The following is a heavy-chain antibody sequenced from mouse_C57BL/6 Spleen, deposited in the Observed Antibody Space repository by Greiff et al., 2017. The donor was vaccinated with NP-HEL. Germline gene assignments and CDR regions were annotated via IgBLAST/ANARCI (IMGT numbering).Heavy chain of an antibody. D-gene: IGHD1-1*01. Sequence: EVMLVESGGGLVQPGESLKLSCESNEYEFPSHDMSWVRKTPEKRLELVAAINSDGGSTYYPETMERRIIISSDNTKKTLYLQMSSLRSEDTALYYCARQSSYVGYAMDYWGQGTSVTVSS. CDR2: INSDGGST. V-gene: IGHV5-2*03. J-gene: IGHJ4*01. CDR3: ARQSSYVGYAMDY. CDR1: EYEFPSHD.